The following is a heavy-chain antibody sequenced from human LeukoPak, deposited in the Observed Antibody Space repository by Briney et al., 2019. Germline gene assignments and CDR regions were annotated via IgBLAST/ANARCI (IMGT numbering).Heavy chain of an antibody. V-gene: IGHV3-74*01. D-gene: IGHD1-26*01. CDR2: INSDGSST. CDR1: GFTFSDYY. CDR3: TRSPSLGGNYWGFDY. Sequence: GSLRLSCAASGFTFSDYYMSWIRQAPGKGLVWVSRINSDGSSTSYADSVKGRFTISRDNAKNTLYLQMNSLRAEDTAVYYCTRSPSLGGNYWGFDYWGQGTLVTVSS. J-gene: IGHJ4*02.